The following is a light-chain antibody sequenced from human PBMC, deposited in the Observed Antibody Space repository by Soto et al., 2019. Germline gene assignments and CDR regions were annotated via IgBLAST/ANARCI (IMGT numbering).Light chain of an antibody. V-gene: IGKV1-39*01. J-gene: IGKJ1*01. CDR1: QNIRSY. CDR2: ATS. Sequence: DIQMTQSPSFLSASVGDRVTVTCRASQNIRSYLNWYQQKPGKAPQLLIYATSSLQTGVPSRFSASGSGTDLSLVISDLQPEDSATYYCQQGYSSRWTSGRGTKVEI. CDR3: QQGYSSRWT.